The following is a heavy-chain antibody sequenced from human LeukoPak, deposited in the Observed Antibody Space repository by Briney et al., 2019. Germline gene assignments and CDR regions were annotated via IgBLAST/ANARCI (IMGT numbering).Heavy chain of an antibody. J-gene: IGHJ4*02. V-gene: IGHV3-23*01. D-gene: IGHD2-2*01. CDR2: ISGRRNKT. Sequence: PGGSLRLSCAASGFTFSSYAMSWVRQAPGKGLEWVSSISGRRNKTYYADSVKGRFTISRDNSKNTLYLQMNSLKAEDTAVYYCAKVYCSSTTCSLLHFDYWGQGTLVTVSS. CDR1: GFTFSSYA. CDR3: AKVYCSSTTCSLLHFDY.